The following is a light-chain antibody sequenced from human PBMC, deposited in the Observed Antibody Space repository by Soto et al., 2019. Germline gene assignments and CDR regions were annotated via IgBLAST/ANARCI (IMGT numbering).Light chain of an antibody. J-gene: IGKJ1*01. Sequence: DIQMTQSPSTLSASVGDRVTITCRASQSISTWLAWYQQKPGKRPKLLIYDASSLESGVPSRFSGSGSGTEFTLTISSLQPEDVATYYCQKYNSALWTFGQGTKVDI. V-gene: IGKV1-5*01. CDR3: QKYNSALWT. CDR1: QSISTW. CDR2: DAS.